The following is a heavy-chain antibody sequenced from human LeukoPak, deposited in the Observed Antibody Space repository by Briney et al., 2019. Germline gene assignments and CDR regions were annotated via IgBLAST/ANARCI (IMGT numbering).Heavy chain of an antibody. CDR3: ASEGGGYDFWSGYYPNYYFDY. CDR2: IYTSGST. Sequence: PSETLSLTCTVSGGSISSYYWSWIQQPAGKGLEWIGRIYTSGSTNYNPSLKSRVTMSVDTSKNQFSLKLSSVTAADTAVYYCASEGGGYDFWSGYYPNYYFDYWGQGTLVTVSS. V-gene: IGHV4-4*07. J-gene: IGHJ4*02. D-gene: IGHD3-3*01. CDR1: GGSISSYY.